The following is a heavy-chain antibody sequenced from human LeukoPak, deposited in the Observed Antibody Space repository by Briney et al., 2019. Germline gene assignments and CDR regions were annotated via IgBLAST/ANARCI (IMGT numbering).Heavy chain of an antibody. D-gene: IGHD3-22*01. J-gene: IGHJ4*02. V-gene: IGHV7-4-1*02. CDR3: ARDWEGYYDSSGYPH. CDR2: INTNTGNP. Sequence: ASVKVSCKASGYTFTSYAMNWVRQAPGQGLEWMGWINTNTGNPTYAQGFTGRFVFSLDTSVSTAYLQISSLKAEDTAVYYCARDWEGYYDSSGYPHWGQGTLVTVSS. CDR1: GYTFTSYA.